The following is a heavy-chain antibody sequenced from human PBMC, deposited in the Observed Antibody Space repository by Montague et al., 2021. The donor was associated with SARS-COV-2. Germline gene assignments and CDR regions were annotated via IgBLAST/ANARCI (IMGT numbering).Heavy chain of an antibody. V-gene: IGHV2-5*02. J-gene: IGHJ4*02. CDR2: IYWDDDK. CDR3: AHRRPGSGSYYFDY. CDR1: GFSLSTSGVG. D-gene: IGHD3-10*01. Sequence: PALVKPTQTLTLTCTFSGFSLSTSGVGVGWIRQPPGKALEWLALIYWDDDKRYSPSLKSRLTITKDTPKNQVVLTMTNMDPVDTATYYRAHRRPGSGSYYFDYWGQGTLVTVSS.